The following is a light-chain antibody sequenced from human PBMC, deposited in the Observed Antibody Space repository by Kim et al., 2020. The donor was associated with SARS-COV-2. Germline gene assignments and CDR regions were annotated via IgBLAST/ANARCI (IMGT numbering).Light chain of an antibody. V-gene: IGLV3-19*01. CDR3: NSRDSSGNHVV. J-gene: IGLJ2*01. CDR2: GKN. Sequence: SSELTQDPAVSVASGQTVRITCRGDSLRSYYASWYQQKPGQAPVLVIYGKNNRPSGIPDRFSGSSSGNTASLTITGAQAEDEADYYCNSRDSSGNHVVFG. CDR1: SLRSYY.